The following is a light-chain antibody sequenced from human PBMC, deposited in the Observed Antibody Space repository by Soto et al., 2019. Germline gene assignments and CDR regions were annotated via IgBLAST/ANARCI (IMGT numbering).Light chain of an antibody. CDR1: SSNIGAGYD. CDR3: QSYDSSLSAVV. V-gene: IGLV1-40*01. Sequence: QSVLTQPPSVSGAPGQRVTISCTGSSSNIGAGYDVHWYQQLPGTAPKLLIYGNSNRPSGVPDRFSGSKSGTSASLAITGLQDEDEADDYCQSYDSSLSAVVFGGGTKVTVL. CDR2: GNS. J-gene: IGLJ2*01.